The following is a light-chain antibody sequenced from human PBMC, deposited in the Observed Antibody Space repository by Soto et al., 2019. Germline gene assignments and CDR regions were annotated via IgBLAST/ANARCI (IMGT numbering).Light chain of an antibody. CDR3: QHYNSYSEA. CDR1: QGISSY. CDR2: AAF. V-gene: IGKV1-9*01. J-gene: IGKJ5*01. Sequence: DIQLTQSPSFLSASVGDRVTITCRASQGISSYLAWYQQKPGKPPKLLIYAAFSLQSGIPSRFSAYGSGTDFTLTISSLQPDDFATYYCQHYNSYSEAFGQGTRLEIK.